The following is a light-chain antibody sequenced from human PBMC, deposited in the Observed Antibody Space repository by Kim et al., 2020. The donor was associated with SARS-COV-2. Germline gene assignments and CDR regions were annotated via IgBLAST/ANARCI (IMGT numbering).Light chain of an antibody. CDR2: GAS. CDR1: QSVSGN. J-gene: IGKJ2*01. V-gene: IGKV3-15*01. CDR3: HQYDNWYT. Sequence: EIVMTQSPATLSVSPGERVTLSCRASQSVSGNLAWYQQKPGQGPRLLIYGASTRATGIPARFSGSGSGTEFTLTISSLQSEDFAVYYWHQYDNWYTFGQGTKLEI.